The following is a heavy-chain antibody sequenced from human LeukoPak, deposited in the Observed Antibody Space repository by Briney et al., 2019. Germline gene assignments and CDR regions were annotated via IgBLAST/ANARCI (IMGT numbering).Heavy chain of an antibody. V-gene: IGHV3-21*01. CDR2: ISSSSSYI. CDR1: GFTFSSYS. D-gene: IGHD5-18*01. J-gene: IGHJ4*02. Sequence: GGSLRLSCAASGFTFSSYSMNWVRQAPGKGLEWVSSISSSSSYIYYADSVKGRFTISRDNAKNSLYLQMNSLRAEDTAVYYCARGNANTAMGPFDYWGQGTLVTVSS. CDR3: ARGNANTAMGPFDY.